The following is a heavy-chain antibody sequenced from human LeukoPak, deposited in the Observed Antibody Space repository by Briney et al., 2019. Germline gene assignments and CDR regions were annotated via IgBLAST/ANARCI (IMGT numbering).Heavy chain of an antibody. CDR3: AKEQRYSGTYDDEYFDY. CDR1: GFPFTVYY. V-gene: IGHV1-2*02. CDR2: INPNSGGT. J-gene: IGHJ4*02. Sequence: ASVKVSCKASGFPFTVYYIYWVRQAPGQGLEWMGWINPNSGGTNYAQRFQGRVTMTRDTSISTAYMELSRLRSDDTAVYYCAKEQRYSGTYDDEYFDYWGQGTLVTVSS. D-gene: IGHD1-26*01.